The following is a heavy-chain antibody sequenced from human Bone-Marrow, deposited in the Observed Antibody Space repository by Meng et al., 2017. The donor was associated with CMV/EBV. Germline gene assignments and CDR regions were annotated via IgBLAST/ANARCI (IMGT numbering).Heavy chain of an antibody. V-gene: IGHV3-7*01. Sequence: GESLKISCAASGFTFSSYWMSWVRQAPGKGLEWVANIKQDGSEKYYVDSVKGRFTISRDNAKNSLYLQMNSLRAEDTAVYYCARLWEYQLLYGIYYYYYGMDVWGQGTTVTVSS. D-gene: IGHD2-2*02. J-gene: IGHJ6*02. CDR3: ARLWEYQLLYGIYYYYYGMDV. CDR1: GFTFSSYW. CDR2: IKQDGSEK.